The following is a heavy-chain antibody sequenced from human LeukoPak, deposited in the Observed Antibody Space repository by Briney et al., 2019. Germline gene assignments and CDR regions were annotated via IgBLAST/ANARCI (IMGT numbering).Heavy chain of an antibody. J-gene: IGHJ4*02. V-gene: IGHV3-21*01. CDR2: ISSSSSYI. Sequence: GGSLRLSCAASGFTFSSYSMNWVRQAPGKGLEWVSSISSSSSYIYYADSVKGRFTISRDNAKNSLYLQMNSLRAEDTAVYYCARDEVRGARPGDYWGQGTLVTVSS. CDR1: GFTFSSYS. D-gene: IGHD3-10*01. CDR3: ARDEVRGARPGDY.